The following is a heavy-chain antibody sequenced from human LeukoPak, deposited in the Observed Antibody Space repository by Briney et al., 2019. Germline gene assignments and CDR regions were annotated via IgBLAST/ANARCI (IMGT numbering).Heavy chain of an antibody. CDR3: AKAGESGTTFDY. Sequence: GGSLRLSCTASGFTFSPYAMSWVRQAPGKGLEWVSAISGSGGSTYYADSVKGRFTISRDNSKNTLYLQMNSLRAEDTAVYYCAKAGESGTTFDYWGQGTLVTVSS. CDR1: GFTFSPYA. D-gene: IGHD1-7*01. J-gene: IGHJ4*02. CDR2: ISGSGGST. V-gene: IGHV3-23*01.